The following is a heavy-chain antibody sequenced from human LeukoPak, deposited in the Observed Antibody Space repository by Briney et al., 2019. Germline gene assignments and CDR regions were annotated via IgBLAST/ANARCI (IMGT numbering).Heavy chain of an antibody. J-gene: IGHJ6*03. D-gene: IGHD6-6*01. CDR3: ARDWSSSSYTYYYYYMDV. Sequence: KASETLSLTCAVYGGSFSGYYWSWIRQPPGKGLEWIGEINHSGSTYYNPSLKSRVTISVDTSKNQVSLKLRSVTAADTAVYHCARDWSSSSYTYYYYYMDVWGKGTTVTVSS. CDR2: INHSGST. V-gene: IGHV4-34*01. CDR1: GGSFSGYY.